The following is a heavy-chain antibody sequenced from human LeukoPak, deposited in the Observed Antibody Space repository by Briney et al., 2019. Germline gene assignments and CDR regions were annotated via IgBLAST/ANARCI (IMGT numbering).Heavy chain of an antibody. V-gene: IGHV1-69*06. J-gene: IGHJ4*02. D-gene: IGHD5-24*01. CDR3: ARHRDGYNYLNFDY. CDR1: GGTFSSYA. CDR2: IIPIFGTA. Sequence: SVEVSCKASGGTFSSYAISWVRQAPGQGLEWMGGIIPIFGTANYAQKFQGRVTITADKSTSTAYMELSSLRSEDTAVYYCARHRDGYNYLNFDYWGQGTLVTVSS.